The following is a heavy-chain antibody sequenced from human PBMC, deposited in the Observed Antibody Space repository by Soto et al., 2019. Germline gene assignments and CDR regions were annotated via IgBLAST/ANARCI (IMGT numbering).Heavy chain of an antibody. CDR3: AKDNGGYDSNYYYYGMDV. J-gene: IGHJ6*02. V-gene: IGHV3-43*01. CDR1: GFTFYDYT. D-gene: IGHD5-12*01. CDR2: ISWDGGST. Sequence: GGSLRLSCAASGFTFYDYTMHWFRQAPGKGLEWVSLISWDGGSTYYADSVRGRFTISRDNSKNSLYLQMNSLRTEDTALYYCAKDNGGYDSNYYYYGMDVWGQGTTVTVSS.